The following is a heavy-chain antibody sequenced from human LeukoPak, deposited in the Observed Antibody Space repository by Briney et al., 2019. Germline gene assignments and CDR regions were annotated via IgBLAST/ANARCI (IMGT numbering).Heavy chain of an antibody. V-gene: IGHV3-33*01. CDR2: IWYDGSNK. D-gene: IGHD3-22*01. Sequence: GRSLRLSCAASGCTFSSYGMHWVRQAPGKGLEWVAVIWYDGSNKYYADSVKGRFTISRDNSKNTLYMQMNSLRAEDTAVYYCARPYYDSSGYYYWGNAFDIWGQGTMVTVSS. J-gene: IGHJ3*02. CDR1: GCTFSSYG. CDR3: ARPYYDSSGYYYWGNAFDI.